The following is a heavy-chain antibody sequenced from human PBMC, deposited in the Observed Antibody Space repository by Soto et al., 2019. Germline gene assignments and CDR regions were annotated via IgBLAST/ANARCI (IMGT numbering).Heavy chain of an antibody. J-gene: IGHJ6*02. CDR1: GFTFSTYG. CDR3: PRDTSAAGIDGMDV. Sequence: PGWSLRLSCAAWGFTFSTYGMHWVRQATGKGLQWVSVIWYNGSNKYYGDSVKGRFTISRDNSKNTLYLQMNSLRAEDTAVYHCPRDTSAAGIDGMDVSGQGTTVTVSS. D-gene: IGHD6-13*01. CDR2: IWYNGSNK. V-gene: IGHV3-33*01.